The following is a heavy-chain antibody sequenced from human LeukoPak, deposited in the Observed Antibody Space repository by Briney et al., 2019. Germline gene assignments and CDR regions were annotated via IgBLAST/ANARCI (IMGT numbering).Heavy chain of an antibody. CDR3: AKLGYSYGYDYYYAMDV. CDR2: ISESGGST. V-gene: IGHV3-23*01. Sequence: GGSLRLSCAASGXSFSNYAMSWVRQAPGKGLEWVWAISESGGSTYYADSVKGRFTISRDNSKNTLYLQMNSLTAEDTAVYYCAKLGYSYGYDYYYAMDVWGQGTTVTVSS. CDR1: GXSFSNYA. J-gene: IGHJ6*02. D-gene: IGHD5-18*01.